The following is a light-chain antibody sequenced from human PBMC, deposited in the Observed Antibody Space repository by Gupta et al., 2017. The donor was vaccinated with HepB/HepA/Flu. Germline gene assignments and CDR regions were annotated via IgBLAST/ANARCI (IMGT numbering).Light chain of an antibody. CDR3: QSFDSSLSGSVV. CDR2: TNN. Sequence: QSVLTQPPSVYGAPGQSVTIHCPGSSSNIGAGYDVHWYQQLPGTAPKLLIYTNNNRPSGVPDRFSGSKSGTSASLAITGLQADDEADYYCQSFDSSLSGSVVFGGGTRLTVL. V-gene: IGLV1-40*01. J-gene: IGLJ2*01. CDR1: SSNIGAGYD.